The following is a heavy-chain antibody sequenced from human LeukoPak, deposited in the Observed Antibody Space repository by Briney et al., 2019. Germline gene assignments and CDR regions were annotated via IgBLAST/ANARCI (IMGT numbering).Heavy chain of an antibody. D-gene: IGHD2-21*01. J-gene: IGHJ4*02. CDR3: AKYRGYTKWYFDY. V-gene: IGHV3-66*01. CDR1: GFTVGAIT. CDR2: IDSRGRT. Sequence: GGSLRLSCAASGFTVGAITLSWVRQAPGQGLEWVSVIDSRGRTTYADSVKGRFTISRDNSQNTLLIQMSSLRAEDTAVYYCAKYRGYTKWYFDYWGQGTLVTVSS.